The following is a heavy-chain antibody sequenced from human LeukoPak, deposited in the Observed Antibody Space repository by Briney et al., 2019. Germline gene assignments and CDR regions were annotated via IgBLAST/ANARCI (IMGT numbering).Heavy chain of an antibody. Sequence: GGSLRLSCAASGFSFSWYWMHWVRQAPGKGLVWVSRISADGSNTDYADSVRGRFTVSRDNTKNALYLQMNSLRAEDTAVYYCAGVLGGQATSSSSWDVWGKGTTVTVSS. CDR1: GFSFSWYW. D-gene: IGHD6-6*01. V-gene: IGHV3-74*01. CDR3: AGVLGGQATSSSSWDV. CDR2: ISADGSNT. J-gene: IGHJ6*04.